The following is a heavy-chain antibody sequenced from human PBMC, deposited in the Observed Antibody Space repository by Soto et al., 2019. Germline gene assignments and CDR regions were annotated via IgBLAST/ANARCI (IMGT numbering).Heavy chain of an antibody. CDR1: GVSLSNPNW. D-gene: IGHD3-9*01. J-gene: IGHJ3*02. V-gene: IGHV4-4*01. Sequence: QVQLPESGPGLVKHSGTLSLTCAVSGVSLSNPNWWAWVRQAPGKGLEWIGEIDHSGSTNYNPSLNSRVTISLDRSKKQFSLKLSSVAAADTAVYCCARLIFYAFDIWGQGTMVTVSS. CDR3: ARLIFYAFDI. CDR2: IDHSGST.